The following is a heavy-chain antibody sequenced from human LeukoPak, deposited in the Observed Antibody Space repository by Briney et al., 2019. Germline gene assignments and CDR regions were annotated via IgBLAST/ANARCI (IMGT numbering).Heavy chain of an antibody. Sequence: PSETLSLTCAVYGGSFSGHYWSWIRQPSGKGLEWIGEINHSGSTNYNPSLKSRVTISVDTSKNQFSLKLSSVTAADTAVYYCARDGGYDYGGLNYWGQGTLVTVSS. CDR1: GGSFSGHY. J-gene: IGHJ4*02. CDR2: INHSGST. CDR3: ARDGGYDYGGLNY. D-gene: IGHD5-12*01. V-gene: IGHV4-34*01.